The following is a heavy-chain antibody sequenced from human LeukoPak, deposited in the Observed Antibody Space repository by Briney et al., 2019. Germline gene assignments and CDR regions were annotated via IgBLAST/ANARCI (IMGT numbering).Heavy chain of an antibody. D-gene: IGHD5-18*01. CDR1: GGSISSYY. V-gene: IGHV4-59*01. CDR3: ARAPPRWRSYGSYYNSYMDV. J-gene: IGHJ6*03. Sequence: SETLSLTCTVSGGSISSYYWSWIRQPPGKGLEWIGYIYYSGGTNYNPSLKSRVTISVDTSKHQFSLNRSSVTAAVTAVFYCARAPPRWRSYGSYYNSYMDVWGKGTTVTVSS. CDR2: IYYSGGT.